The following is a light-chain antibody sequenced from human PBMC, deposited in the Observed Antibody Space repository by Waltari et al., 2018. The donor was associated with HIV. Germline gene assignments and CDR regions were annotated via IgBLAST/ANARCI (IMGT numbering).Light chain of an antibody. J-gene: IGLJ3*02. V-gene: IGLV4-69*01. CDR3: QTWDTGIRV. Sequence: QLVLTQSPSASASLGASVKFTCTLSSGHSNYDIAWHQQQPEKGPRYLMKLNSDGSHSKGDGIPDRFAGSSSGAERYRTISSLQSEEEADYYCQTWDTGIRVFGGGTKLTVL. CDR2: LNSDGSH. CDR1: SGHSNYD.